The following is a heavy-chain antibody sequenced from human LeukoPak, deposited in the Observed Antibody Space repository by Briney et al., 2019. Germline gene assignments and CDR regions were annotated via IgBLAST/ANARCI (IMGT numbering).Heavy chain of an antibody. CDR2: ISGSGGST. D-gene: IGHD3-22*01. CDR1: GFTFSSYA. Sequence: PGGSLRLYCAASGFTFSSYAMSWVRQAPGKGLEWVSAISGSGGSTYYADSVKGRFTISRDNSKNTLYLQMNSLRAEDTAVYYCAKDPYDSSGYYFSLPDYWGQGTLVTVSS. CDR3: AKDPYDSSGYYFSLPDY. V-gene: IGHV3-23*01. J-gene: IGHJ4*02.